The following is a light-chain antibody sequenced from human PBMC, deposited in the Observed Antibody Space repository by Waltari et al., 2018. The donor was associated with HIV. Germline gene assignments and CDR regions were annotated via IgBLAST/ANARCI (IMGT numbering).Light chain of an antibody. CDR1: SSHIRSNT. CDR3: AAWDVTLHGWV. V-gene: IGLV1-44*01. J-gene: IGLJ3*02. CDR2: NDN. Sequence: QSVLTHSPSASGTPGQRVTISCSGSSSHIRSNTINRFQQRPGTAPKTPLFNDNERPPGVPDRFSVSKSGTSASLAISGLQSEDEANYYCAAWDVTLHGWVFGGGTKVTVL.